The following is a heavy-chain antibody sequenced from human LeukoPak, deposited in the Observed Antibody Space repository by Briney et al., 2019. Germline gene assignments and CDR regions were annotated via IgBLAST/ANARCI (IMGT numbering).Heavy chain of an antibody. CDR1: GYTFTDYY. CDR2: INPNSGGT. D-gene: IGHD6-13*01. Sequence: ASVKVSCKASGYTFTDYYMHWVRQAPGQGLEWMGWINPNSGGTNYAQKFQGRVTMTRDTSISTAYMELSRLRSDDTAVYYCAREQGSSWFIDYWGQGTLVTVSS. V-gene: IGHV1-2*02. CDR3: AREQGSSWFIDY. J-gene: IGHJ4*02.